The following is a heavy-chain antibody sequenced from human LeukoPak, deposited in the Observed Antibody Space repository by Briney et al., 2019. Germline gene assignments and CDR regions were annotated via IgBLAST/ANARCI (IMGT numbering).Heavy chain of an antibody. Sequence: GASVKVSCKASGYTFTSYDINWVRQATGQGLEWMGWMNPNSGNTGYAQKFQGRVTMTRNTSISTAYMELSSLRSEDTAVYYCARGGRDYVWGSYRYRYGGQGTLVTVSS. CDR3: ARGGRDYVWGSYRYRY. CDR2: MNPNSGNT. J-gene: IGHJ4*02. D-gene: IGHD3-16*02. CDR1: GYTFTSYD. V-gene: IGHV1-8*01.